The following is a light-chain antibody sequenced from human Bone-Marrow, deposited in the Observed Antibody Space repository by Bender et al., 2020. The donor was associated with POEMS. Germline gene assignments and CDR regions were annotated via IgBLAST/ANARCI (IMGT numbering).Light chain of an antibody. CDR3: CSYADRNTLV. V-gene: IGLV2-23*02. CDR1: DIGSYNL. J-gene: IGLJ3*02. CDR2: EVS. Sequence: QSALTQPASVSGSPGQSITISCTYDIGSYNLFSWYQQYPDKAPKLMIYEVSKRPSGVSDRFSGSKSGNTASLTISGIQAEDEADYYCCSYADRNTLVFGGGTKMTVL.